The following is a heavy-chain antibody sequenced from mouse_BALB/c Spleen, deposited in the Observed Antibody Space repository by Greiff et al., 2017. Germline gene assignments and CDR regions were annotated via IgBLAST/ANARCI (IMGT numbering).Heavy chain of an antibody. J-gene: IGHJ2*01. CDR2: ISSGGSYT. Sequence: EVMLVESGGGLVKPGGSLKLSCAASGFTFSSYAMSWVRQSPEKRLEWVAEISSGGSYTYYPDTVTGRFTISRDNAKNTLYLEMSSLRSEDTAMYYCAREVRRGLDYWGQGTTLTVSS. CDR3: AREVRRGLDY. CDR1: GFTFSSYA. D-gene: IGHD2-14*01. V-gene: IGHV5-9-4*01.